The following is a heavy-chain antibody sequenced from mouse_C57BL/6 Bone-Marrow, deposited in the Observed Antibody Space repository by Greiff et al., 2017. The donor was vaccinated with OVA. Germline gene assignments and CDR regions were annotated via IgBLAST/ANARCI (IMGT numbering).Heavy chain of an antibody. CDR2: IDPENGDT. J-gene: IGHJ2*01. CDR1: GFTIKDYY. Sequence: VQLKESGAELVRPGASVKLSCTASGFTIKDYYMHWVKQSPEQGLEWIGWIDPENGDTEYATKFQGKATITVDTSSNTAYLQLSSLTSEDTAVCYCDRYYYWGRGTTLTVSA. D-gene: IGHD2-14*01. V-gene: IGHV14-4*01. CDR3: DRYYY.